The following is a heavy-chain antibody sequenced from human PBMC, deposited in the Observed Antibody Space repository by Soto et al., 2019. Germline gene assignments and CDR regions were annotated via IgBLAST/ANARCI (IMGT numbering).Heavy chain of an antibody. V-gene: IGHV1-18*01. CDR2: ISTDNGNT. Sequence: ASVKVSCKASGYTFTNSGISWVRQAPGQGLEWMGWISTDNGNTNYAQHPQGRVTMTTDTSTSTAYMELSSLRSDDTAVYYCARGQFLGYCSGVSCAYRSYFDYWGQGTQVTVSS. CDR3: ARGQFLGYCSGVSCAYRSYFDY. J-gene: IGHJ4*02. CDR1: GYTFTNSG. D-gene: IGHD2-15*01.